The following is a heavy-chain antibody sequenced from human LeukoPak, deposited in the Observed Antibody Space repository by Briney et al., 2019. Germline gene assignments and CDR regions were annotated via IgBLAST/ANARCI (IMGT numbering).Heavy chain of an antibody. CDR3: ASYNSSSWVFDI. CDR2: IIPIFGTA. Sequence: SVRVSCKASGGTFSSYAISWVRQAPGQGLEWMGGIIPIFGTANYAQKFQGRVTITADESTSTAYMELSSLRSEDTAVYYCASYNSSSWVFDIWAKGQWSPSLQ. J-gene: IGHJ3*02. CDR1: GGTFSSYA. D-gene: IGHD6-13*01. V-gene: IGHV1-69*01.